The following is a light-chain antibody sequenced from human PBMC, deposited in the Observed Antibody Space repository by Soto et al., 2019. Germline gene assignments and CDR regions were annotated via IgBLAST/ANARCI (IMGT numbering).Light chain of an antibody. CDR3: GADHGSGSNFVV. J-gene: IGLJ2*01. V-gene: IGLV9-49*01. CDR1: SGYSNYK. Sequence: QSVLTQPPSASASLGGSVTLTCTLSSGYSNYKVDWYQQRPGKGPRFVMRVGTGGIVGSKGDGIPDRFSVLGSGLNRYLTINNIQEEDESDYHCGADHGSGSNFVVFGGGTKLTVL. CDR2: VGTGGIVG.